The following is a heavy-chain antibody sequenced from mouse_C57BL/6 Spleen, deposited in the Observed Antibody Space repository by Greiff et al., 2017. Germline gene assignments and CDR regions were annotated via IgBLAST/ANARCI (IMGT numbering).Heavy chain of an antibody. J-gene: IGHJ4*01. CDR3: VYGSSTGAMDY. V-gene: IGHV1-82*01. CDR1: GYAFSSSW. CDR2: IYPGDGDT. D-gene: IGHD1-1*01. Sequence: VQLQQSGPELVKPGASVKISCKASGYAFSSSWMNWVKQRPGKGLEWIGRIYPGDGDTNYNGKFKGKATLPADKSSSTAYMQLSSLTSEDAAVYFCVYGSSTGAMDYWGQGTSVTVSS.